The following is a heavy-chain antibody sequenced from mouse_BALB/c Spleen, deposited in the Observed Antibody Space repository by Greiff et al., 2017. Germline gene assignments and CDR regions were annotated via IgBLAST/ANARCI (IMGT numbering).Heavy chain of an antibody. Sequence: EVKLLESGGGLVQPGGSLKLSCAASGFDFSRYWMSWVRQAPGKGLEWIGEINPDSSTINYTPSLKDKFIISRDNAKNTLYLQMSKVRSEDTALYYCARPGDIYYGNYVDYWGQGTSVTVSS. CDR2: INPDSSTI. D-gene: IGHD2-1*01. CDR1: GFDFSRYW. V-gene: IGHV4-1*02. CDR3: ARPGDIYYGNYVDY. J-gene: IGHJ4*01.